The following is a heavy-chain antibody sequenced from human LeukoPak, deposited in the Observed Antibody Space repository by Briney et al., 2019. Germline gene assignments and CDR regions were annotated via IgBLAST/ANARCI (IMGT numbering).Heavy chain of an antibody. D-gene: IGHD4-17*01. CDR3: ARGDYGDFGIYIDY. CDR1: GGSISSGDYY. V-gene: IGHV4-30-4*01. J-gene: IGHJ4*02. CDR2: IYYSGST. Sequence: SETLSLTCTVSGGSISSGDYYWSWIRQPPGKSLEWIGYIYYSGSTYYNPSLKSRVTISVDTSKNQFSLKLSSVTAADTAVYYCARGDYGDFGIYIDYWGQGTLVTVSS.